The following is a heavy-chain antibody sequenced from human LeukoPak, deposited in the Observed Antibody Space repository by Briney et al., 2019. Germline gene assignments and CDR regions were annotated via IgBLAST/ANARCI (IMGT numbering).Heavy chain of an antibody. CDR1: GFTFSSYA. CDR3: AKDGGLWVSAHWGDS. D-gene: IGHD7-27*01. Sequence: QSGGSLRLSCAASGFTFSSYAMSWVRQAPGKGLEWVSAISGSGDSTYYGDSVKGRFTISRDNSKNTLFLQMNSLRAKDTAVYYCAKDGGLWVSAHWGDSWGRGTLVTVSS. V-gene: IGHV3-23*01. CDR2: ISGSGDST. J-gene: IGHJ4*02.